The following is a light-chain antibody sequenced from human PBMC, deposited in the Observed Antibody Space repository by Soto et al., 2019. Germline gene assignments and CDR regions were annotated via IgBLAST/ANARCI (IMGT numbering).Light chain of an antibody. J-gene: IGKJ1*01. V-gene: IGKV3-11*01. CDR3: QQRSNWPVT. CDR1: QSVSSY. CDR2: DAS. Sequence: EIVLTQSPATLSLSPGEGATLSCRASQSVSSYLAWYQQKPGQAPRLLIYDASNRATGIPARFSGSGSGTDFTLLISSLEHEDFAVYYCQQRSNWPVTFGLGTKVEV.